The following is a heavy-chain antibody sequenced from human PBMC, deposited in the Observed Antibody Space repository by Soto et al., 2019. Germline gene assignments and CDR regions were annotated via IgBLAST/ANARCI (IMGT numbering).Heavy chain of an antibody. V-gene: IGHV1-2*04. D-gene: IGHD1-7*01. J-gene: IGHJ4*02. CDR2: INPNSGGT. CDR3: ARDLDIWNYNLDY. CDR1: GYTFTGYY. Sequence: ASVKVSCKASGYTFTGYYMHWVRQAPGQGLEWMGWINPNSGGTNYAQKFQGWVTMTRDTSISTAYMELSRLRSDDTAVYYCARDLDIWNYNLDYWGQGTLVTVSS.